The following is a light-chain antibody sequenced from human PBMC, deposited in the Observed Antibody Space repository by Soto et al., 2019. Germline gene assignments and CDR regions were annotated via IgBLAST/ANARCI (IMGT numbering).Light chain of an antibody. CDR1: SGHSSYA. J-gene: IGLJ3*02. CDR3: QTWGTGFRV. CDR2: LNSDGSH. Sequence: QAVVTQSPSASASLGASVKLTCTLSSGHSSYAIAWHQQQPEKGPRYLMNLNSDGSHSKGDGIPDRFSGSSSGAERYLTISSLQSEDEADYYCQTWGTGFRVFGGGTKVTVL. V-gene: IGLV4-69*01.